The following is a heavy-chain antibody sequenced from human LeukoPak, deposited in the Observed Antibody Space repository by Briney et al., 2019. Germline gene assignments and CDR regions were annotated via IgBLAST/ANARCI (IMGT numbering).Heavy chain of an antibody. CDR1: GGSISSYY. CDR2: IYTSGST. J-gene: IGHJ6*02. Sequence: ETLSLTCTVSGGSISSYYWSWIRQPAGKGLEWIGRIYTSGSTNYNPSLKSRVTMSVDTSKNQFSLKLSSVTAADTAVYYCARDDIVVVPAAITASDYYYSMDVWGQGTTVTVSS. V-gene: IGHV4-4*07. CDR3: ARDDIVVVPAAITASDYYYSMDV. D-gene: IGHD2-2*02.